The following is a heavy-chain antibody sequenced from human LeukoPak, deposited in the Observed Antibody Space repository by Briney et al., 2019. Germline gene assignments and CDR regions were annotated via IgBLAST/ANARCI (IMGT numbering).Heavy chain of an antibody. CDR3: ASLPLEYSSSSGEDY. J-gene: IGHJ4*02. D-gene: IGHD6-6*01. CDR1: GYTFTSYY. CDR2: INPRGGSA. Sequence: ASVKVSCKASGYTFTSYYMHWVRQAPGQGPEWMGIINPRGGSASSAQKFQGRVTITADESTSTAYMELSSLRSEDTAVYYCASLPLEYSSSSGEDYWGQGTLVTVSS. V-gene: IGHV1-46*01.